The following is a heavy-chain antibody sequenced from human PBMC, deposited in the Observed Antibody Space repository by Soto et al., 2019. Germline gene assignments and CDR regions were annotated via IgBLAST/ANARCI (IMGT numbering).Heavy chain of an antibody. J-gene: IGHJ6*03. V-gene: IGHV3-66*01. CDR3: ARGEQWAYYYYMDV. D-gene: IGHD1-26*01. CDR1: GFTVSSNY. Sequence: HPGGSLRLSCAASGFTVSSNYMSWVRQAPGKGLEWVSVIYSGGSTYYADSVKGRFTISRDNSKNTLYLQMNSLRAEDTAVYYCARGEQWAYYYYMDVWGKGTTVTVSS. CDR2: IYSGGST.